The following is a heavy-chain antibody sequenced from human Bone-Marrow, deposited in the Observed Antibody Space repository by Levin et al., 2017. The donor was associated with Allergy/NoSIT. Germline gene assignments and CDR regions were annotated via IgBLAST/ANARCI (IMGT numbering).Heavy chain of an antibody. CDR2: IKEDGSER. Sequence: GGSLRLSCAASGFTFSSSWMSWVRQAPGKGLEWVANIKEDGSERNFGDSVKGRFAISRDNAKNSLFLHMSSLRVEDTAFYFCAREGSAYSSGWSYYFDYWGQGTLVTVSS. V-gene: IGHV3-7*04. CDR3: AREGSAYSSGWSYYFDY. CDR1: GFTFSSSW. J-gene: IGHJ4*02. D-gene: IGHD6-19*01.